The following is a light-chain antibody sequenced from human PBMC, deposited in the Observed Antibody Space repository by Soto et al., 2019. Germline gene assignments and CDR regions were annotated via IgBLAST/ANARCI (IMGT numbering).Light chain of an antibody. J-gene: IGKJ2*01. CDR2: GAS. V-gene: IGKV3-15*01. Sequence: EIVMTQSPATLSVSPGDRATLSCRASQSVSSDLAWYQQRPGQAPRLLIYGASTRPTGIPARFSGSGSGTEFTLTIGSLQSEDFAAYYCQQYNSWPQTFGQGTKLEIK. CDR1: QSVSSD. CDR3: QQYNSWPQT.